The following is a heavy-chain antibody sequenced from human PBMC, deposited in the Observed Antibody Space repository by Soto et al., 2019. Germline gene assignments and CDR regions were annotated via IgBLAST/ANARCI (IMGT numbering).Heavy chain of an antibody. Sequence: SETLSLTCTVSGGSIISTFYYWGWLRQPPGRGLEWIANIHYSGETHYSPSLKSRVAISVDTSKSQFSLTLDSVTAADTAVYYCARRPDFRDHGWFDPWGQGSLGTV. J-gene: IGHJ5*02. D-gene: IGHD4-17*01. CDR2: IHYSGET. V-gene: IGHV4-39*01. CDR1: GGSIISTFYY. CDR3: ARRPDFRDHGWFDP.